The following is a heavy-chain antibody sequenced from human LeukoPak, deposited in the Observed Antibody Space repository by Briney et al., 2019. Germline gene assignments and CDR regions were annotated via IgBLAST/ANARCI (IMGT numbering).Heavy chain of an antibody. CDR2: IYYSATT. J-gene: IGHJ2*01. CDR3: ARPNVDTAMAELYWFFDV. V-gene: IGHV4-39*01. D-gene: IGHD5-18*01. Sequence: PSETLSLTCTASGGSIRNNNYYWAWIRQPPGKGLEWIGSIYYSATTYYNPSLKSRVTISVDTSKNQFSLKLTSVTAADTAVYYCARPNVDTAMAELYWFFDVWGRGTLVTVSS. CDR1: GGSIRNNNYY.